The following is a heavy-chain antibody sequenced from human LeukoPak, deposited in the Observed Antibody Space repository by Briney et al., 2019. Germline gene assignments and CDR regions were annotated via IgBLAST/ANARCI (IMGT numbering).Heavy chain of an antibody. CDR3: AKIRDGYNVFDY. D-gene: IGHD5-24*01. Sequence: SETLSLTCTVSGDSISSYYWSWIRQPAGKGLEWIGRIYTSGSTNYNPSLKSRVTMSVDTSKNQFSLKLSSVTAADTAVYYCAKIRDGYNVFDYWGQGTLVTVSS. CDR1: GDSISSYY. J-gene: IGHJ4*02. CDR2: IYTSGST. V-gene: IGHV4-4*07.